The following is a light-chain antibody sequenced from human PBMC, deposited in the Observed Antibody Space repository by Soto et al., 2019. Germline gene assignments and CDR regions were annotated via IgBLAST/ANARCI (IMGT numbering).Light chain of an antibody. CDR3: QQYYSYPYT. V-gene: IGKV1-8*01. Sequence: AIRMTQSPSSFSASTGDRVTITCRASQGISSYLAWYQQKPGKAPKLLIYAESTLQSGVPSRFSGSGSGTDFTLTISCLQSEDFATYYFQQYYSYPYTFGQGTKRAIK. CDR2: AES. CDR1: QGISSY. J-gene: IGKJ2*01.